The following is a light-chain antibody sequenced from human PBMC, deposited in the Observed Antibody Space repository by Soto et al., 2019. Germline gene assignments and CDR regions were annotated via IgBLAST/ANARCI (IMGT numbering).Light chain of an antibody. CDR3: QQRANWTRT. Sequence: DIVLTQSPATLSVPPGERATLSCRASQSVSSYLAWYQQKPGQAPRIIIYDASNRATGIPDRFSGSVSGTDVTLTISSLETEDFAVYYCQQRANWTRTFGQGTKVDI. V-gene: IGKV3-11*01. CDR2: DAS. CDR1: QSVSSY. J-gene: IGKJ1*01.